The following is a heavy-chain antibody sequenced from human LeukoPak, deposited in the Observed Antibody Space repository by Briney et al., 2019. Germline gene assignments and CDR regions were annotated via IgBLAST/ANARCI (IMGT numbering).Heavy chain of an antibody. J-gene: IGHJ4*02. CDR2: ISDSGGST. D-gene: IGHD4-17*01. Sequence: GGSLRLSCAASGFTFSTYAMSWVRQAPGKGLEWVSGISDSGGSTYYAESVKGRFTVSRDNSKNTVYMQMRTLRVEDTAVYYCVKTQTHFGDYRRDYWGQGTLVTVSS. V-gene: IGHV3-23*01. CDR1: GFTFSTYA. CDR3: VKTQTHFGDYRRDY.